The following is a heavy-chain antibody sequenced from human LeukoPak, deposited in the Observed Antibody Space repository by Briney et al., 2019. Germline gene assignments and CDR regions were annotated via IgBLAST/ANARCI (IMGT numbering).Heavy chain of an antibody. CDR2: INPSGGST. J-gene: IGHJ3*02. Sequence: ASVKVSCKASGYTFTSYYMHWVRQAPGQGLGWMGIINPSGGSTSYAQKFQGRVTMTRDMSTSTVYMALSSLRSEDTAVYYCARAAAAGFVEAFDIWGQGTMVTVSS. V-gene: IGHV1-46*01. D-gene: IGHD6-13*01. CDR1: GYTFTSYY. CDR3: ARAAAAGFVEAFDI.